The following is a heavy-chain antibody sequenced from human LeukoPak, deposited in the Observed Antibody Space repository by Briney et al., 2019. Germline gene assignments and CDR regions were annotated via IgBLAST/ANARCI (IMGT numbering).Heavy chain of an antibody. J-gene: IGHJ4*02. CDR2: IYTSGST. CDR3: AREVPGVGIED. CDR1: GGSISSGSYY. V-gene: IGHV4-61*02. D-gene: IGHD2-21*01. Sequence: PSETLSLTCTVSGGSISSGSYYWSWIRQPAGKGLEWIGRIYTSGSTNYNPSLKSRVTISVDTSKNQFSLKLSSVTAADTAVYYCAREVPGVGIEDWGQGTLVTVSS.